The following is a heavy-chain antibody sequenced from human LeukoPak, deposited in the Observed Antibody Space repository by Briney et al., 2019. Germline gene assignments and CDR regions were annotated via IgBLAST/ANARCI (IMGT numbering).Heavy chain of an antibody. Sequence: PGGSLRLSCAASGFNFTNYNMNWVRQAPGKGLEWVSSIHSSSGSIYYAHSLKGRFTISRVNAKNSLYLQMNSLRAEDTAVYYCARDLACDAFDIWGQGTMVPVSS. CDR2: IHSSSGSI. V-gene: IGHV3-21*01. CDR1: GFNFTNYN. J-gene: IGHJ3*02. CDR3: ARDLACDAFDI.